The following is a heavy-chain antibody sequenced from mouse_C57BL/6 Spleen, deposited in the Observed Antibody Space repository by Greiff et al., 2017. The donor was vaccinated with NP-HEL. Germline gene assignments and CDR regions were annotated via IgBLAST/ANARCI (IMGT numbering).Heavy chain of an antibody. CDR2: IYPGDGDT. CDR3: ARSEAYGIYAMDY. V-gene: IGHV1-80*01. Sequence: VKLMQSGAELVKPGASVKISCKASGYAFSSYWMNWVKQRPGKGLEWIGQIYPGDGDTNYNGKFKGKATLTADKSSSTAYMQLSSLTSEDSAVYYCARSEAYGIYAMDYWGQGTSVTVSS. D-gene: IGHD2-1*01. CDR1: GYAFSSYW. J-gene: IGHJ4*01.